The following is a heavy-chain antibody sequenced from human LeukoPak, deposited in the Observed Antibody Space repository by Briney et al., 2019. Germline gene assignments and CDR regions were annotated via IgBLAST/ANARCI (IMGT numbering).Heavy chain of an antibody. J-gene: IGHJ3*02. D-gene: IGHD3-10*01. CDR3: AKVRAPFRVRGFIDAFDI. Sequence: GGSLRLSCAASGFTFSSYAMSWVRQAPGKGLEWVSAISGSGGSTYYADSVEGRFTISRDNSKNTLYLQMNSLRAEDTAVYYCAKVRAPFRVRGFIDAFDIWGQGTMVTVSS. CDR2: ISGSGGST. CDR1: GFTFSSYA. V-gene: IGHV3-23*01.